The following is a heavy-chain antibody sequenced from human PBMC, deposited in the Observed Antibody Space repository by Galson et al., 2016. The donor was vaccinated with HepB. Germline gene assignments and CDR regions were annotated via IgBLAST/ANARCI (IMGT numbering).Heavy chain of an antibody. D-gene: IGHD6-19*01. CDR2: ISGSGDST. CDR1: GFTFNLYA. Sequence: SLRLSCAASGFTFNLYAMSWVRQAPGKGLEWVSSISGSGDSTYYADSVKGRFAISRDNSKNTLYLQMNSLRVEDTAVYYCVRDGNTGWHFDYWGHGTLVTVSS. V-gene: IGHV3-23*01. CDR3: VRDGNTGWHFDY. J-gene: IGHJ4*01.